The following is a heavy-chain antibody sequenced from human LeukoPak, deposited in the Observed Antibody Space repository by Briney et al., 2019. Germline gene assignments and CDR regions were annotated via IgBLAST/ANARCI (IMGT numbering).Heavy chain of an antibody. Sequence: PGGSLRLSCAASGLTFRVYEMQWVRKAPGKGLEWVSYISGRGDTMYYADSVKGRFTISRDNARNSLYLQMNSLRSEDTALYYCARGDYYGSQNYTYDIWGQGTMVTVSS. CDR2: ISGRGDTM. D-gene: IGHD3-10*01. V-gene: IGHV3-48*03. J-gene: IGHJ3*02. CDR1: GLTFRVYE. CDR3: ARGDYYGSQNYTYDI.